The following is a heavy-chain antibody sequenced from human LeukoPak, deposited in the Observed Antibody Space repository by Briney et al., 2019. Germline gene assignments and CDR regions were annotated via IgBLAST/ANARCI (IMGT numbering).Heavy chain of an antibody. D-gene: IGHD2-2*01. V-gene: IGHV3-30-3*01. CDR2: TSYDGSNK. CDR3: ARDGVVVVPAATRYYYYYGMDV. J-gene: IGHJ6*02. Sequence: GGSLRLSCAASGFTFSIYTMVWVRQAPGKGLEWVAVTSYDGSNKYYADSVKGRFTISRDNSKNTLYLQMNSLRAEDTAVYYCARDGVVVVPAATRYYYYYGMDVWGQGTTVTVSS. CDR1: GFTFSIYT.